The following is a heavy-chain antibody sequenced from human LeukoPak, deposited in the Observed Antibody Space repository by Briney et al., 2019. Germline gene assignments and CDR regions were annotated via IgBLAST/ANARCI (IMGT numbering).Heavy chain of an antibody. Sequence: KPSETLSLTCTVSGGSISSYYWSWIREPPGKGLEWSGYIYYSGSTNYNPSLKSRVTISVDTSKNQFSLKLSSVTAADTAVYYCARPSEEEWPAPYSSSYGTSAFDIWGQGTMVTVSS. CDR3: ARPSEEEWPAPYSSSYGTSAFDI. J-gene: IGHJ3*02. CDR2: IYYSGST. D-gene: IGHD6-13*01. CDR1: GGSISSYY. V-gene: IGHV4-59*01.